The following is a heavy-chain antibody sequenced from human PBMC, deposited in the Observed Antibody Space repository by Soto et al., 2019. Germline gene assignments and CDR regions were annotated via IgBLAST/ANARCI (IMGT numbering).Heavy chain of an antibody. D-gene: IGHD6-19*01. CDR1: GFTFSRSD. CDR3: ATHGWDL. V-gene: IGHV3-23*01. CDR2: INGGRT. Sequence: EVQLLESGGGLVQPGGSLRLSCAASGFTFSRSDMSWVRQAPGTGLEWVSAINGGRTFYGDSVEGRFTVSRDDSKDTLYLQMNSLRVDDTAIYYCATHGWDLWGQGTLVTVSS. J-gene: IGHJ5*02.